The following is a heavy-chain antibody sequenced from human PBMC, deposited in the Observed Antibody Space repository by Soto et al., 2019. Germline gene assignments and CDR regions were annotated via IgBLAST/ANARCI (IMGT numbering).Heavy chain of an antibody. CDR2: VSGSGATT. D-gene: IGHD3-10*01. CDR1: GFTFSRYA. Sequence: GSLRLSCAASGFTFSRYAMSWVRQAPGKGLERVSIVSGSGATTSYVDSVKGRFTISRDNSKNTLYLQMNSLRAEDTAIYFCAKTSGSYIEAFDYWGQGTLVTVYS. CDR3: AKTSGSYIEAFDY. V-gene: IGHV3-23*01. J-gene: IGHJ4*02.